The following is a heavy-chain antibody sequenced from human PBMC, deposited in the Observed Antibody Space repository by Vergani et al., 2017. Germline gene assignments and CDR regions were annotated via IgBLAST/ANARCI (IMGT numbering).Heavy chain of an antibody. J-gene: IGHJ6*03. CDR2: ISYDGSNK. CDR1: GFTFSSYA. D-gene: IGHD3-9*01. CDR3: ARDLRYFGAYYMDV. V-gene: IGHV3-30-3*01. Sequence: QVQLVESGGGVVQPGRSLRLSCAASGFTFSSYAMHWVRQAPGKGLEWVAVISYDGSNKYYADSVKGRFTISSDNSKNTLYLQMNSLRAEDTAVYYCARDLRYFGAYYMDVWGKGTTVTVSS.